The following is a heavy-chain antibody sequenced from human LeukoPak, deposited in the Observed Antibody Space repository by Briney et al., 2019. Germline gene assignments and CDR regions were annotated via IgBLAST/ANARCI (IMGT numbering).Heavy chain of an antibody. CDR2: INHSGST. CDR3: ARDSFVRSSGWSPPAGMDV. Sequence: SETLSLTCAVYGGSFSGYYWSWIRQPPGKGLEWIGEINHSGSTNYNPSLKSRVTISVDTSKNQFSLKLSSVTAADTAVYCCARDSFVRSSGWSPPAGMDVWGQGTTVTVSS. J-gene: IGHJ6*02. CDR1: GGSFSGYY. V-gene: IGHV4-34*01. D-gene: IGHD6-19*01.